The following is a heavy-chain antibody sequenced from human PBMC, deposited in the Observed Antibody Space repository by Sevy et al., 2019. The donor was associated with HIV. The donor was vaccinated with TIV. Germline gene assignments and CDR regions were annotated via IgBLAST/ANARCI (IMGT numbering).Heavy chain of an antibody. Sequence: GGCLRLSCAASGFTFSSYAMHWVRQAPGKGLEWVAVISYDGSNKYYADSVKGRFTISRDNSKNTLYLQMNSLRAEDTAVYYCAREGSDYADYVPFDYWGQGTLVTVSS. D-gene: IGHD4-17*01. CDR3: AREGSDYADYVPFDY. V-gene: IGHV3-30-3*01. J-gene: IGHJ4*02. CDR2: ISYDGSNK. CDR1: GFTFSSYA.